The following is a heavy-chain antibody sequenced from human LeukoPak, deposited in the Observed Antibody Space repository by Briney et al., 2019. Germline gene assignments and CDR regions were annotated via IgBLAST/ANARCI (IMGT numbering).Heavy chain of an antibody. CDR3: ARERLWFGELSD. V-gene: IGHV4-30-2*01. J-gene: IGHJ4*02. Sequence: SHTLSLTCAVSGGSISSGGYSWSWIRQPPGKGLEWIGYIYHSGSTYYNPSLKSRVTISVDRSKNQFSLKLSSVTAADTAVYYCARERLWFGELSDWGQGTLVTVSS. D-gene: IGHD3-10*01. CDR2: IYHSGST. CDR1: GGSISSGGYS.